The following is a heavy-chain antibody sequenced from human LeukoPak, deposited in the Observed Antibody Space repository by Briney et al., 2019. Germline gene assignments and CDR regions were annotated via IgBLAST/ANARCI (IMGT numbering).Heavy chain of an antibody. J-gene: IGHJ4*02. Sequence: PGGSLRLSCTASGFTFGDYSMTWFRQAPGKGLEWVSFIRNKASGGTTEHAASVRGRFTTSRDDSKSIAYLQMNSLKTEDTALYYYTRDRIMTDFWGQGTLVTVSS. CDR3: TRDRIMTDF. V-gene: IGHV3-49*03. CDR1: GFTFGDYS. D-gene: IGHD2-15*01. CDR2: IRNKASGGTT.